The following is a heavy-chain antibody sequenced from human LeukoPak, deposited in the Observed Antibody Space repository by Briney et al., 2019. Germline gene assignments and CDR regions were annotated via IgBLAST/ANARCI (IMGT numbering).Heavy chain of an antibody. CDR3: AKAGREPGNY. CDR1: GFTFGDYA. CDR2: IRSKAYGGTT. Sequence: PGGSLRLSCTASGFTFGDYAMSWFRQAPGKGLEWVGFIRSKAYGGTTEYAASVKGRFTVSRDDSKSIAYLQMNSLRAEDTAVYYCAKAGREPGNYWGQGTLVTVSS. V-gene: IGHV3-49*03. J-gene: IGHJ4*02. D-gene: IGHD1-14*01.